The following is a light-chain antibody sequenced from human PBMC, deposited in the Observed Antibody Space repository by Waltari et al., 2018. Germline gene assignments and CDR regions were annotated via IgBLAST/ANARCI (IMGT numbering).Light chain of an antibody. Sequence: QSALTPPPSASGSPGQSVTISCTGTSSDVGAYDYISWYQHHPSKAPKLIIFEVNKWPSGVPDRFSGSKSGNTASLTVSGLQAEDEADYYCSSYAGTDNFVVFGGGTKLTVL. CDR2: EVN. CDR1: SSDVGAYDY. J-gene: IGLJ2*01. CDR3: SSYAGTDNFVV. V-gene: IGLV2-8*01.